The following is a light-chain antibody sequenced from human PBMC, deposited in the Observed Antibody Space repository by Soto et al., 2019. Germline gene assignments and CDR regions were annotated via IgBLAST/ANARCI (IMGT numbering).Light chain of an antibody. CDR3: QQEYSYHRT. V-gene: IGKV1-6*01. J-gene: IGKJ1*01. CDR1: QGIKND. CDR2: AAS. Sequence: AIQMTQSPSSLSASVGDRVTITCRASQGIKNDLGWYQQKPGKAPKLLIYAASSLQSGVPSRFSGSGSGTDFTLTISSLQPEDFATYYCQQEYSYHRTFGQGTKVEIK.